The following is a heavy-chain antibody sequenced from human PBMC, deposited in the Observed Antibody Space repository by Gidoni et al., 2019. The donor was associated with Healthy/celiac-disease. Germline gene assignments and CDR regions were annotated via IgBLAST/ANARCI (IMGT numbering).Heavy chain of an antibody. CDR3: AKGPDVWGSYLYFDY. Sequence: EVQLLESGGGLVQPGGSLRLACAASGFTFSSYAMSWVRQAPGKGLDWVSAISGSGGSTYYADSVKGRFTISRDNSKNTLYLQMNSLRAEDTAVYYCAKGPDVWGSYLYFDYWGQGTLVTVSS. CDR1: GFTFSSYA. V-gene: IGHV3-23*01. CDR2: ISGSGGST. J-gene: IGHJ4*02. D-gene: IGHD3-16*01.